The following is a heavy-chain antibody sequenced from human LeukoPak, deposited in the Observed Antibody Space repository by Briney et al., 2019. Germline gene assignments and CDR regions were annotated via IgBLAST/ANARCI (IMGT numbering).Heavy chain of an antibody. J-gene: IGHJ5*02. CDR1: GYTFTSYY. V-gene: IGHV1-46*01. Sequence: ASLRVSSKASGYTFTSYYMHWVRQAAGQGLEWMGIINPSGGSTSYAQKFQGRVTMTRDTYTNTVYVELNSLRSEETAVYYCASEGCYGSGNERTFDPWGQGTLVTVSS. CDR2: INPSGGST. D-gene: IGHD3-10*01. CDR3: ASEGCYGSGNERTFDP.